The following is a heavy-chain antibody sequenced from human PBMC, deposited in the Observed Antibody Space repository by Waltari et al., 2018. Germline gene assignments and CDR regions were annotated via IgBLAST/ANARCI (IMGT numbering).Heavy chain of an antibody. Sequence: QVLLVQSGADVKKPGASVKVSCKASGYTFTTFGFNWVRQAPGQGLEWMGRISGYNGNTNYEQKFQERFTMTRDMSTITAYMERSSLSSEDTAVYYCAASRIVGNWFDPWGQGTLVTVSS. CDR2: ISGYNGNT. D-gene: IGHD1-26*01. CDR3: AASRIVGNWFDP. V-gene: IGHV1-18*01. J-gene: IGHJ5*02. CDR1: GYTFTTFG.